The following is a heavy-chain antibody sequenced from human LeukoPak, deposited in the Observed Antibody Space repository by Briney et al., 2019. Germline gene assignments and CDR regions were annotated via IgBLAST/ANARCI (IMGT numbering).Heavy chain of an antibody. Sequence: SETLSLTCAVYGGSFSGYYWSWIRQPPGKGLEWIGEINHSGSTNYNPSLKSRVTISVDTSKNQFSLKLSSVTAADTAVYYCAKVLGVYCSSTSCYRRLDYWGQGTLVTVSS. V-gene: IGHV4-34*01. CDR1: GGSFSGYY. D-gene: IGHD2-2*01. J-gene: IGHJ4*02. CDR3: AKVLGVYCSSTSCYRRLDY. CDR2: INHSGST.